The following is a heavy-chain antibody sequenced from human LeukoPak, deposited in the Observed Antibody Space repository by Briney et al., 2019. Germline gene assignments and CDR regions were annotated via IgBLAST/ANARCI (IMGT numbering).Heavy chain of an antibody. V-gene: IGHV4-39*07. CDR1: GGSISSSRFY. CDR2: IYYSGST. J-gene: IGHJ6*03. CDR3: ARGHYDFWSGYDAGYYMDV. D-gene: IGHD3-3*01. Sequence: SETLSLTCTVSGGSISSSRFYWGWIRQPPGKGLEWIGSIYYSGSTYYNPSLKSRVTISVDTSKNQFSLKLSSVTAADTAVYYCARGHYDFWSGYDAGYYMDVWGKGTTVTVSS.